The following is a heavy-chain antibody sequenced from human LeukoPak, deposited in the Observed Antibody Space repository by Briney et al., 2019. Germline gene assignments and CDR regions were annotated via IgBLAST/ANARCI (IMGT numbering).Heavy chain of an antibody. Sequence: SETLSLTCTVSGYSISSGYYWGWIRQPPGKGLEWIGSIYHSGSTYYNPSLKSRVTISVDTSKNQFSLKLSSVTAADTAVYYCARMRDSSGYYPMDAFDIWGQGTMVTVSS. CDR2: IYHSGST. V-gene: IGHV4-38-2*02. CDR3: ARMRDSSGYYPMDAFDI. CDR1: GYSISSGYY. J-gene: IGHJ3*02. D-gene: IGHD3-22*01.